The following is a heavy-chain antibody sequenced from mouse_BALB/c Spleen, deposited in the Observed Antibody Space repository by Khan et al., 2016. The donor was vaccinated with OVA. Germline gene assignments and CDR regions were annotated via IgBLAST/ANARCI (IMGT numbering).Heavy chain of an antibody. Sequence: VQLQQSGPGLVKPSQSLSLTCTVTGYSITSDYAWNWIRQFPGNNLEWMGYISYSGNTKYTPSLKSRISITRDTSKNQFFLQLNSVTIEDTATYYCARIKGGDFDYGGQGTTLTVSS. V-gene: IGHV3-2*02. J-gene: IGHJ2*01. CDR2: ISYSGNT. CDR1: GYSITSDYA. CDR3: ARIKGGDFDY.